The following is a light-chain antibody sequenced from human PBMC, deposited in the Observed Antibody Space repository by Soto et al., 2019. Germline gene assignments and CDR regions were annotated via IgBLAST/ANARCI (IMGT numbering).Light chain of an antibody. J-gene: IGKJ4*01. CDR2: GAS. CDR3: QQYNNWPLT. V-gene: IGKV3-15*01. CDR1: HRVSSY. Sequence: ELLMTQSPATLSVSPGDSATLSCRASHRVSSYLAWYQQKPGQAPRLLIYGASTRATGIPARFSGSGSGTVFTLTISSLQSEDFAVYFCQQYNNWPLTFGGGTKVEIK.